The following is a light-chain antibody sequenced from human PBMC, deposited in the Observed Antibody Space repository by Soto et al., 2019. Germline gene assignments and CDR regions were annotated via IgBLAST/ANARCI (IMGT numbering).Light chain of an antibody. V-gene: IGKV1-39*01. CDR3: QESYSNRWT. J-gene: IGKJ1*01. CDR1: QSISSY. Sequence: DIRMAQSPSTLSAFVGDRVAITCRASQSISSYLNWYQQKPGKAPKLLIYAASSLQSGVPSRFSGSGSGTDFTLTISSLQPEDFATYYCQESYSNRWTFSEVTKVDIK. CDR2: AAS.